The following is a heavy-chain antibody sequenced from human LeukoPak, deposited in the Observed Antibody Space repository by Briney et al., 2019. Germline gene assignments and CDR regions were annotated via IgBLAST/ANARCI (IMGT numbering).Heavy chain of an antibody. CDR2: INHSGST. CDR3: ASEAYYYDSSGPRFFGY. J-gene: IGHJ4*02. V-gene: IGHV4-34*01. D-gene: IGHD3-22*01. CDR1: GGSFSGYY. Sequence: SETLSLTCAVYGGSFSGYYWSWIRQPPGKGLEWIGEINHSGSTNYNPSLKSRVTISVDTSKNQFSLKLSSVTAADTAVYYCASEAYYYDSSGPRFFGYWGQGTLVTVSS.